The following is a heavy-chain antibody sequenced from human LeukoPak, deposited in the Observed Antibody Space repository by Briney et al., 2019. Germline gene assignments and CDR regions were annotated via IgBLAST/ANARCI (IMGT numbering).Heavy chain of an antibody. CDR2: INPNSGGT. J-gene: IGHJ3*02. CDR3: ARRSGGDAFDI. D-gene: IGHD2-15*01. Sequence: ASVKVSCKASGYTFTSYYMHWVRQAPGQGLEWMGWINPNSGGTNYAQKFQGWVTMTRDTSISTAYMELSRLRSDDTAVYYCARRSGGDAFDIWGQGTMVTVSS. V-gene: IGHV1-2*04. CDR1: GYTFTSYY.